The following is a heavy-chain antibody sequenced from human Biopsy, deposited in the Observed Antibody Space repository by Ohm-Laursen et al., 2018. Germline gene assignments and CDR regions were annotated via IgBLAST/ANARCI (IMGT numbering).Heavy chain of an antibody. V-gene: IGHV4-59*01. J-gene: IGHJ6*02. Sequence: PSQTLSLTCSVSGGSISSDYWSWIRQTPGKGLEWIGYIYYSGSTNYNPSLKSRVTISVDTSKNQFSLRPNSVTAADTAVYYCARATNSTGRPYYYFYGMDVWGQGTTVTVSS. CDR1: GGSISSDY. D-gene: IGHD2/OR15-2a*01. CDR2: IYYSGST. CDR3: ARATNSTGRPYYYFYGMDV.